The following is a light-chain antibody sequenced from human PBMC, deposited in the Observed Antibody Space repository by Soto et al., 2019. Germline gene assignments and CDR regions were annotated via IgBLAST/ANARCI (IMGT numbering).Light chain of an antibody. Sequence: DIQMTQSPSTLSASVGDRVTITCRASQSISSWLAWYQQKPGKAPKLLIYKASSLESGVPSRFSGSGSGTEFTLTISSLQPDDFVTYYCQQYNSYSPCTFGQGTKLESK. CDR3: QQYNSYSPCT. CDR2: KAS. CDR1: QSISSW. J-gene: IGKJ2*02. V-gene: IGKV1-5*03.